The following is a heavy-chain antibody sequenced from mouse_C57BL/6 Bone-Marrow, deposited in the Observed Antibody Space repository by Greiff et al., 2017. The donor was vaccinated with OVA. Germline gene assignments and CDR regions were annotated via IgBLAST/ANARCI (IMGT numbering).Heavy chain of an antibody. CDR3: ARGDYYGSSYGVFDV. CDR2: IDPEDGET. Sequence: EVQVVESGAELVKPGASVKLSCTASGFNIKDYYMHWVKQRTEQGLEWIGRIDPEDGETKYAPKFQGKATITADTSSNTAYLQLSSLTSEDTAVYYCARGDYYGSSYGVFDVWGTGTTVTVSS. J-gene: IGHJ1*03. CDR1: GFNIKDYY. D-gene: IGHD1-1*01. V-gene: IGHV14-2*01.